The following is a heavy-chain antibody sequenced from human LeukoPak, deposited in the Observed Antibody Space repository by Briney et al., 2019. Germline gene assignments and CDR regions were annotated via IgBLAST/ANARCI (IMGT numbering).Heavy chain of an antibody. CDR3: ARDLQWALGY. J-gene: IGHJ4*02. V-gene: IGHV1-18*01. CDR1: GYTFTSYG. D-gene: IGHD6-19*01. CDR2: ISAYNGNT. Sequence: ASLKVSRKASGYTFTSYGITWVRQASGQGLEWMGWISAYNGNTNYAQKFQDRVTMTTDTPTTTVYMELRSLRSDDTAVYYCARDLQWALGYWGQGTVVTVSS.